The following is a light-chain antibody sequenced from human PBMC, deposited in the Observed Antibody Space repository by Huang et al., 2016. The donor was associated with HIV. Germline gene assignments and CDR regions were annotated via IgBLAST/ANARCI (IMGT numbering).Light chain of an antibody. Sequence: EIVMTQSPATLSVSPGERATLSCRASQGVSNNIAWYQQKPGQTPRLLIHGASTRATGIAAKFSGLGSGTDFTLTIKSRQPEDSAVYYCQHYNNWPPWTFGPGTQVEI. CDR1: QGVSNN. CDR3: QHYNNWPPWT. J-gene: IGKJ1*01. V-gene: IGKV3D-15*01. CDR2: GAS.